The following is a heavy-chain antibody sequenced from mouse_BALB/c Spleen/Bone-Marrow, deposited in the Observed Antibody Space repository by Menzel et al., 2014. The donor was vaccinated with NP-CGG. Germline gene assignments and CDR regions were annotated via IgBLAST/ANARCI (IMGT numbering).Heavy chain of an antibody. CDR3: AKYRYDDYYAMDY. D-gene: IGHD2-14*01. V-gene: IGHV3-2*02. CDR1: GYSITSDYS. Sequence: EVKLVESGPGLVKPSQSLSLTCTVTGYSITSDYSWNWIRQFPGNKLEWMGYISYSGRTSYNPSLKRRISITRDTTKNQFFLQLNSVTTEDTATYYCAKYRYDDYYAMDYWGQGTSVTVSS. CDR2: ISYSGRT. J-gene: IGHJ4*01.